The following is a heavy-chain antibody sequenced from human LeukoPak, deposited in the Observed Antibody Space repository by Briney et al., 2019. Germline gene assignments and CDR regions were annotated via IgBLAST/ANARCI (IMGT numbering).Heavy chain of an antibody. CDR1: GFTFSSYA. CDR2: ISYDGSNK. D-gene: IGHD2-15*01. CDR3: AKDSAPYCSGGSCYGKLRDPDYYFDY. V-gene: IGHV3-30*18. J-gene: IGHJ4*02. Sequence: GGSLRLSCAASGFTFSSYAMSWVRQAPGKGLEWVAVISYDGSNKYYADSVKGRFTISRDNSKNTLYLQMNSLRAEDTAVYYCAKDSAPYCSGGSCYGKLRDPDYYFDYWGQGTLVTVSS.